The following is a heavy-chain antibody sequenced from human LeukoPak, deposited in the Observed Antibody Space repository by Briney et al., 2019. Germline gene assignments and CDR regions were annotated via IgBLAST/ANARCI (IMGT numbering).Heavy chain of an antibody. V-gene: IGHV1-18*01. D-gene: IGHD6-6*01. CDR1: GYTFTNYG. CDR3: ARDDVTARLPFDY. Sequence: GASVKVSCKASGYTFTNYGISWVRQAPGQGLEWMGRISTYNGNTKYAQKLQGRVTMTTDTSTSTAYMELRSLRSDDTAVYYCARDDVTARLPFDYWGQGTLVTVSS. CDR2: ISTYNGNT. J-gene: IGHJ4*02.